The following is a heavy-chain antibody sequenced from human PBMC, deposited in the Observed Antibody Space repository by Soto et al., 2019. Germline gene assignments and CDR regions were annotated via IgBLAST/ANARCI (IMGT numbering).Heavy chain of an antibody. V-gene: IGHV3-30-3*01. J-gene: IGHJ4*02. Sequence: QVQLVESGGGVVQPGRSLRLSCAASGFTFSSYAMHWVRQAPGKGLEWVAVISYDGSNKYYADSVKGRFTISRDNSKNTLYLQMNSLRAEDTAVYYCARDLDDSSGYYQPPGDYWGQGTLVTVSS. CDR3: ARDLDDSSGYYQPPGDY. CDR1: GFTFSSYA. D-gene: IGHD3-22*01. CDR2: ISYDGSNK.